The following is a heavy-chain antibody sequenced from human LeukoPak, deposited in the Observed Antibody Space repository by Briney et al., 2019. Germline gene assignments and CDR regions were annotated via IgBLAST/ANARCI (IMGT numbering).Heavy chain of an antibody. J-gene: IGHJ4*02. CDR1: GYTFTGYY. CDR2: INPNSGGT. CDR3: ARPSPRYSSSWSWDY. D-gene: IGHD6-13*01. Sequence: GASVKVSCKASGYTFTGYYMHWVRQAPGQGLECMGWINPNSGGTNYAQKFQGRVTMTRDTSISTAYMELSRLRSDDTAVYYCARPSPRYSSSWSWDYWGQGTLVTVSS. V-gene: IGHV1-2*02.